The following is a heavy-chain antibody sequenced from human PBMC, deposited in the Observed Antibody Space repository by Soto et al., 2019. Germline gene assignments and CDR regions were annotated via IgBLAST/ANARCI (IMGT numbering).Heavy chain of an antibody. Sequence: SLTCAVSGYSISSGYYWGWIRQPPGKGLEWIGSIYHSGSTYYNPSLKSRVTISVDTSKNQFSLKLSSVTAADTAVYYCARAVTYYDILTGYYKPRPFDYWGQGTLVTVSS. CDR3: ARAVTYYDILTGYYKPRPFDY. J-gene: IGHJ4*02. CDR1: GYSISSGYY. V-gene: IGHV4-38-2*01. D-gene: IGHD3-9*01. CDR2: IYHSGST.